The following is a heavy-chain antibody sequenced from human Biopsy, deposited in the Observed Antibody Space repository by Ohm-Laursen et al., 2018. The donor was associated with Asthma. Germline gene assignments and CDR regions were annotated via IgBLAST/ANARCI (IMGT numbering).Heavy chain of an antibody. CDR3: ARQSGQDYGDSSGFDI. D-gene: IGHD3-22*01. CDR1: GFVFSQCG. CDR2: VSSDGHNK. J-gene: IGHJ3*02. Sequence: SLRLSCAASGFVFSQCGMHWVCQGPGKGLEWVALVSSDGHNKYYEDSVEGRFTISRDNSRNRLYLQINRLTVEDSAVYFCARQSGQDYGDSSGFDIWGQGTKVAVSS. V-gene: IGHV3-30*03.